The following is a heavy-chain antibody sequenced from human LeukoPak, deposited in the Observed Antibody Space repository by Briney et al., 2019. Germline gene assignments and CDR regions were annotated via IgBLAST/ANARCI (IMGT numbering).Heavy chain of an antibody. CDR2: ISAYNGNT. Sequence: ASVKVSCKASGYTFTGYYMHWVRQAPGQGLEWMGWISAYNGNTNYAQKLQGRVTMTTDTSTSTAYMELRSLRSDDTAVYYCARASTYYYDSSGYSDYWGQGTLVTVSS. D-gene: IGHD3-22*01. CDR1: GYTFTGYY. CDR3: ARASTYYYDSSGYSDY. J-gene: IGHJ4*02. V-gene: IGHV1-18*04.